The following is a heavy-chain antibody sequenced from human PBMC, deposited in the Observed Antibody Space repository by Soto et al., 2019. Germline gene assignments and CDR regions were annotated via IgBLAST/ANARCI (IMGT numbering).Heavy chain of an antibody. CDR2: IYYNGNT. Sequence: SETLSVTCSVSGMSISSDYWSWIRQPPGKGLEWIGYIYYNGNTNYNPALKSRVTISADTSKNQFSLRLSSVTAADTAVYYCARTEYLQVFDFWGQGTLVTVS. CDR1: GMSISSDY. J-gene: IGHJ4*02. D-gene: IGHD4-4*01. CDR3: ARTEYLQVFDF. V-gene: IGHV4-59*01.